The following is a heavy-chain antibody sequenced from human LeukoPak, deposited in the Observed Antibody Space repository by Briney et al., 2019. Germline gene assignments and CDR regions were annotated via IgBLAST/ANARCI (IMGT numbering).Heavy chain of an antibody. CDR2: ITGSGYYM. CDR3: ARSIAVAGTNFDY. D-gene: IGHD6-19*01. Sequence: GGSLRLSCAASGFTFSSYNMNWVRQAPGKGSEWVSSITGSGYYMYSTDSLKGRFTISRDNANNSLYLQMNSLGADDTAVYYCARSIAVAGTNFDYWGQGTLVTVSS. CDR1: GFTFSSYN. V-gene: IGHV3-21*01. J-gene: IGHJ4*02.